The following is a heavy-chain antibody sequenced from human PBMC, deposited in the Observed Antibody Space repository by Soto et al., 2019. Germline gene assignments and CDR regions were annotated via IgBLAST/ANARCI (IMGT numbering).Heavy chain of an antibody. CDR1: GGSFSGYY. CDR2: INHSGST. CDR3: ARGLLLHAFDI. J-gene: IGHJ3*02. Sequence: PSETLSLTCAVYGGSFSGYYWSWIRQPPGKGLEWIGEINHSGSTNYNPSLKSRVTISVDTSKNQFSLKLSSVTAADTAVYYCARGLLLHAFDIWGQGTMVTVSS. D-gene: IGHD3-10*01. V-gene: IGHV4-34*01.